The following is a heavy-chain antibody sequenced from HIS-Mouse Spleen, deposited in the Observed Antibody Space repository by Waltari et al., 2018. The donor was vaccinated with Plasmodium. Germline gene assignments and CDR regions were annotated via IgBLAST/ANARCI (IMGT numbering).Heavy chain of an antibody. D-gene: IGHD6-13*01. V-gene: IGHV3-7*01. J-gene: IGHJ2*01. CDR1: GSTFRSYL. CDR3: ASSWYWYFDL. Sequence: EVQLVESGGGLVQPGGSLSPYCAAPGSTFRSYLMGWVRQAPGKGREGVANIKQDGSEKYYVDSVKGRFTISRDNAKNSLYLQMNSLRAEDTAVYYCASSWYWYFDLWGRGTLVTVSS. CDR2: IKQDGSEK.